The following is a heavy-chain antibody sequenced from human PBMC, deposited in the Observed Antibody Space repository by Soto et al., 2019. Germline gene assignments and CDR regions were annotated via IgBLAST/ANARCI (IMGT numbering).Heavy chain of an antibody. D-gene: IGHD3-10*01. V-gene: IGHV4-30-2*01. CDR1: GGSISSGGYS. CDR3: ARAGRTIRKNWFDP. J-gene: IGHJ5*02. Sequence: PSETLSLTCAVSGGSISSGGYSWSWIRQPPGKGLEWIGYMYHSGSTYYNPSLKSRVTISIDRSKNQFSLKLSSVTAADTAVYYCARAGRTIRKNWFDPWGQGTLVTVSS. CDR2: MYHSGST.